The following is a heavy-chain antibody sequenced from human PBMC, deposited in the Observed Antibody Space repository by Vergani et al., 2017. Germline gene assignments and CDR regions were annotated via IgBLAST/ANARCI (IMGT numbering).Heavy chain of an antibody. CDR3: ASSTISYWFDP. Sequence: QVQLQQWGAGLLKPSETLSLTCAVYGGSFSGYYWSWIRQTPGKGLEWIGEINHSGSTNYNPSLKSRVTISVDTSKNQFSLKLSSVTAADTAVYYCASSTISYWFDPWGQGTLVTVSS. D-gene: IGHD5-24*01. CDR2: INHSGST. CDR1: GGSFSGYY. V-gene: IGHV4-34*01. J-gene: IGHJ5*02.